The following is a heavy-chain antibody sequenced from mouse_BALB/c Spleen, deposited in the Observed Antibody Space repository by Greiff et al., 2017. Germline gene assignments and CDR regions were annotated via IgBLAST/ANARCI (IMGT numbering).Heavy chain of an antibody. J-gene: IGHJ2*01. CDR1: GYTFTDYN. D-gene: IGHD2-1*01. Sequence: EVQLQQSGPELVKPGASVKISCKASGYTFTDYNMHWVKQSHGKSLEWIGYIYPYNGGTGYNQKFKSKATLTVDNSSSTAYMELRSLTSEDSAVYYCARYGNYVSAFDYWGQGTTLTVSS. CDR3: ARYGNYVSAFDY. V-gene: IGHV1S29*02. CDR2: IYPYNGGT.